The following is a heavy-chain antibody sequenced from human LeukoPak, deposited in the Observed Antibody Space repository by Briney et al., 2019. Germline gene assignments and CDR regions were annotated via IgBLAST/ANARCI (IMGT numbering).Heavy chain of an antibody. CDR3: ARDGGNHCSGTSCYTGFDP. D-gene: IGHD2-2*02. Sequence: ASVKVSCKASGGTFSSYAISWVRQAPGQGLEWMGGIIPIFGTANYAQKFQGRVTITADESTSTAYMELSSLRSEDTAVYYCARDGGNHCSGTSCYTGFDPWGQGTLVTVSS. V-gene: IGHV1-69*01. CDR1: GGTFSSYA. CDR2: IIPIFGTA. J-gene: IGHJ5*02.